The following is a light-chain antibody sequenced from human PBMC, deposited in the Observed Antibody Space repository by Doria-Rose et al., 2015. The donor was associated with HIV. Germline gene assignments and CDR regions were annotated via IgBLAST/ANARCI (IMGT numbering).Light chain of an antibody. Sequence: TQSPPSLSASVGDRVTITCRASQSTGSFLNWYQQKPGKAPKLLIYAASSLQNVVPSRFSGSGSGTDFTLTISSLQPEDFATYFCQQSYSTPLTFGGGTKVEIK. CDR2: AAS. CDR1: QSTGSF. J-gene: IGKJ4*01. CDR3: QQSYSTPLT. V-gene: IGKV1-39*01.